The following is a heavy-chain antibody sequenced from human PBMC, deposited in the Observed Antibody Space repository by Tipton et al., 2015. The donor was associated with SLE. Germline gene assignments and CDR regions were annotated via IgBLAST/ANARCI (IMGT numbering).Heavy chain of an antibody. Sequence: TLSLTCDVSGGSFSGFYWHWIRQPPGKGLEWIGEVNHSGSTGYNPSLKSRVTMSVGTSKSQFSLRLRSVTAADTAVYYCASADWDIRYFDLWGRGTLVSVSS. CDR1: GGSFSGFY. V-gene: IGHV4-34*01. J-gene: IGHJ2*01. CDR3: ASADWDIRYFDL. D-gene: IGHD1-26*01. CDR2: VNHSGST.